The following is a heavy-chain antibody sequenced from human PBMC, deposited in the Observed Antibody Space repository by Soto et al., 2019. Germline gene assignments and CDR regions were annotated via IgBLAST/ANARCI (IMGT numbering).Heavy chain of an antibody. CDR2: VFHTGTT. CDR1: GDSVSSPDY. CDR3: ARSAGWYAVHS. J-gene: IGHJ4*02. D-gene: IGHD6-19*01. V-gene: IGHV4-4*02. Sequence: QVQLQESGPGLVKRSGTLSLTCAVSGDSVSSPDYWYWVRQPPGKGLEWIGEVFHTGTTSYNPSLRSRVTISMDESNNQFSLDLSSVTAADTAVYFCARSAGWYAVHSWGPGTLVIVSS.